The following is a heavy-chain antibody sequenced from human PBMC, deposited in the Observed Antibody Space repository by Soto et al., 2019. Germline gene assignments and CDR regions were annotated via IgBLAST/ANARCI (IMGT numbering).Heavy chain of an antibody. Sequence: GGSLRLSCAASGVSFSNYAMSLVRQAPGKGLEWVSAISASGGSTYYADSVRGRFTISRDNSKNTLYLQMNSLRAEDTAVYYCAKEMYSSGAYYFYFGMDVWGQATTVTVS. D-gene: IGHD6-25*01. J-gene: IGHJ6*02. V-gene: IGHV3-23*01. CDR2: ISASGGST. CDR3: AKEMYSSGAYYFYFGMDV. CDR1: GVSFSNYA.